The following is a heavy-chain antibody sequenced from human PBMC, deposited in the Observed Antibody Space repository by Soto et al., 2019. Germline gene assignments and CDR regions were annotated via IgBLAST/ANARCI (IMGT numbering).Heavy chain of an antibody. CDR3: ARRVPLAGGYCDS. V-gene: IGHV1-69*01. Sequence: QVQLVQSGAEVKKPGSSVKVSCKASGGTFSSYAISWVRQAPGQGLECMGGIIPIFGTANYAQKFQGRVTITADESTSTTYMELSSLRSEDTAVYYCARRVPLAGGYCDSWSNGTLVTVSS. CDR1: GGTFSSYA. D-gene: IGHD3-10*01. J-gene: IGHJ4*01. CDR2: IIPIFGTA.